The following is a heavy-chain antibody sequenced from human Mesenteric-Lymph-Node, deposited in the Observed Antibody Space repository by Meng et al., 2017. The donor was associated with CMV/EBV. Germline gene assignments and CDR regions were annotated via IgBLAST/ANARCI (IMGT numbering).Heavy chain of an antibody. CDR2: ISGYNGKT. D-gene: IGHD4-17*01. CDR1: SYTFINYG. V-gene: IGHV1-18*01. CDR3: ARLYGDYNNNYYYGMDV. J-gene: IGHJ6*02. Sequence: ASVKVSCKASSYTFINYGINWVRQAPGQGLEWMGWISGYNGKTKYTQKFQGRVTMTIDTSASTADMELRNLRSDDTAVYYCARLYGDYNNNYYYGMDVWGQGTTVTVSS.